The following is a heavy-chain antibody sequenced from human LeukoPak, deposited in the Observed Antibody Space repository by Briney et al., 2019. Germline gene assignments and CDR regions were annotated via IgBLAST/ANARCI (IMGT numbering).Heavy chain of an antibody. V-gene: IGHV4-4*07. D-gene: IGHD6-19*01. CDR1: GDSISYYY. Sequence: PSETLSLTCTVSGDSISYYYWSWIRQPAGKGLEWIGRISTSGTTNYNPSLKSRVTMSVDTSKNQFSLKLSSVTAADTAVYYCARGGRAGTYYYYYYMDVWGKGTTVTVSS. CDR2: ISTSGTT. J-gene: IGHJ6*03. CDR3: ARGGRAGTYYYYYYMDV.